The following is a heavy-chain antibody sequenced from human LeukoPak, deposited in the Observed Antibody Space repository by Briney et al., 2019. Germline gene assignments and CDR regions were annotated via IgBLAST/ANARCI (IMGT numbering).Heavy chain of an antibody. CDR2: ISGSGGST. Sequence: GGSLRLSCVASGFTFSSYAMSWVRQAPGKGLEWVSAISGSGGSTYYADSVKGRFTISRDNSKNTLYLQMNSLRAEDTAVYYCAKLSSSWNGLAFDYWGQGTLVTVSS. CDR3: AKLSSSWNGLAFDY. CDR1: GFTFSSYA. J-gene: IGHJ4*02. V-gene: IGHV3-23*01. D-gene: IGHD6-13*01.